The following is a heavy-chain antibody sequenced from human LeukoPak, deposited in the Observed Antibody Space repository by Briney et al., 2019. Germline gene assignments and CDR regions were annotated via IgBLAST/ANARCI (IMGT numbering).Heavy chain of an antibody. CDR1: GGSFSSYY. J-gene: IGHJ5*02. D-gene: IGHD4-17*01. V-gene: IGHV4-59*10. CDR3: SRLYGDYGWFDP. Sequence: SETLSLTCAVYGGSFSSYYWSWIRQPAGKGLEWIGRIYTSGSTNYNPSLKSRVTMSVDTSKNQFSLKLSSVTAADTAVYYCSRLYGDYGWFDPWGQGTLVAVSS. CDR2: IYTSGST.